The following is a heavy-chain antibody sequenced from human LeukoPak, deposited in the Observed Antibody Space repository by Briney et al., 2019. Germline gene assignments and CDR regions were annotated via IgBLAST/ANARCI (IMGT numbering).Heavy chain of an antibody. V-gene: IGHV4-59*01. D-gene: IGHD6-19*01. Sequence: PSETLSLTCTVPGGSTSGDYWSWIRQPPGKGLEWIGYISYSATTNYNPSLKSRVSFSIDTSKNQFSLKLTSVSAADTAVYFCATGHSSGWFDYWGQGTLVSVSS. CDR3: ATGHSSGWFDY. CDR1: GGSTSGDY. CDR2: ISYSATT. J-gene: IGHJ4*02.